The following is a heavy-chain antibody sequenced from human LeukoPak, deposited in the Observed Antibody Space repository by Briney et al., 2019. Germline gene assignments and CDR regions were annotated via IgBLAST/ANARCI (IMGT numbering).Heavy chain of an antibody. CDR2: SRNKANSYTT. Sequence: GGSLRLSCAASGFTFSDHYMDWGRQAPGEGLEWVGRSRNKANSYTTEYAAPVKGRFTISRDDSKNSVYLKMHSLKTEDTAVYYCGRGGSRPFDYWGQGTVVTVSS. D-gene: IGHD3-16*01. CDR1: GFTFSDHY. CDR3: GRGGSRPFDY. V-gene: IGHV3-72*01. J-gene: IGHJ4*02.